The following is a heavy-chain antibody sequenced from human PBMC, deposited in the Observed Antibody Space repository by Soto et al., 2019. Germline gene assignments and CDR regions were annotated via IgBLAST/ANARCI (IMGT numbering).Heavy chain of an antibody. V-gene: IGHV4-34*01. Sequence: PSETLSLTCAVYGGSFSGYYWSWIRQPPGKGLEWIGEINHSGSTNYNPSLKSRVTISVDTSKNQFSLKLSSVTAADTAVYYCARGTMVRGVMNYYGMDVWGQGTTVTVS. J-gene: IGHJ6*02. D-gene: IGHD3-10*01. CDR1: GGSFSGYY. CDR2: INHSGST. CDR3: ARGTMVRGVMNYYGMDV.